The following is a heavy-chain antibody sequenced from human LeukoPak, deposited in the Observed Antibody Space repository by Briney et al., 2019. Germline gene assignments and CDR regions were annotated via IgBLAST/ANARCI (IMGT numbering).Heavy chain of an antibody. J-gene: IGHJ4*02. D-gene: IGHD3-3*01. CDR3: AKDFWSGYYNSLLSFDY. CDR1: GFTFSSYA. CDR2: ISGSGGST. V-gene: IGHV3-23*01. Sequence: GGSLRLSCAASGFTFSSYAMSWVRQAPGKGLEWVSAISGSGGSTYYADSVKGRFTISRDNSKNTLYLQMSSLRAEDAAVYYCAKDFWSGYYNSLLSFDYWGQGTLVTVSS.